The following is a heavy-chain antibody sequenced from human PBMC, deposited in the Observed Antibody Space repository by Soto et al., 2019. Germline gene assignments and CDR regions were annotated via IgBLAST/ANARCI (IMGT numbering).Heavy chain of an antibody. D-gene: IGHD2-21*01. V-gene: IGHV3-48*01. J-gene: IGHJ4*02. CDR1: GFSLSTYN. CDR3: VRDLGTSYSTPMDY. CDR2: VTRTSTTI. Sequence: EVQLAESGGGLVQPGGSLRLSCAASGFSLSTYNFNWVRQAPGKGLEWISYVTRTSTTIFYADSVKGRFTISRDNAKTSLYLQMNNLRVEDTAIYYCVRDLGTSYSTPMDYWGQGTLVTVSS.